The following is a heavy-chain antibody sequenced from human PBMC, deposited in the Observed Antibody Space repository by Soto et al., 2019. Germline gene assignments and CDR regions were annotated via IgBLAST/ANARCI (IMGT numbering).Heavy chain of an antibody. J-gene: IGHJ1*01. CDR1: GDSVSSNSAA. V-gene: IGHV6-1*01. CDR3: ARTPAGSAPIAEYFQH. CDR2: TYYRSKWYN. Sequence: QVQLQQSGPGLVKPSQTLSLTCAISGDSVSSNSAAWNWIRQSPSRALEWLGRTYYRSKWYNDYAVSVKSLITINPDTSKNQFSLQLNSVTPEDTAVYYCARTPAGSAPIAEYFQHWGQGTLVTVSS. D-gene: IGHD6-25*01.